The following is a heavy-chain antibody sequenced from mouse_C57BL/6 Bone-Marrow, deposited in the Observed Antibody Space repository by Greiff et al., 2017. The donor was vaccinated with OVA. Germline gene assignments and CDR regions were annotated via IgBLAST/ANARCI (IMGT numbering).Heavy chain of an antibody. CDR1: GFTFSDYG. CDR3: ARLGLRGYFDY. V-gene: IGHV5-15*01. D-gene: IGHD6-2*01. CDR2: ISNLAYSI. J-gene: IGHJ2*01. Sequence: EVQGVESGGGLVHPGGSLKLSCAASGFTFSDYGMAWVRQAPRKGPEWVAFISNLAYSIYYADTVTGRFTISRENAKNTLYLEMSSLRSEDTAMYYCARLGLRGYFDYWGQGTTLTVSS.